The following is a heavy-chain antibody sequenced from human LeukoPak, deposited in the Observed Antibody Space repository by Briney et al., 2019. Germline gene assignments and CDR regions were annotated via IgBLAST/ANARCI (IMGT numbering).Heavy chain of an antibody. CDR3: ARDGDSSGWYWSLNWFDP. V-gene: IGHV4-39*07. J-gene: IGHJ5*02. D-gene: IGHD6-19*01. CDR2: IYYSGST. CDR1: GGSISSSSYY. Sequence: PSETLSLTCTVSGGSISSSSYYWGWIRQPPGKGLEWIGSIYYSGSTYYNPSLKSRVTISVDTSKNQFSLKLSSVTAADTAVYYCARDGDSSGWYWSLNWFDPWGQGTLVTVSS.